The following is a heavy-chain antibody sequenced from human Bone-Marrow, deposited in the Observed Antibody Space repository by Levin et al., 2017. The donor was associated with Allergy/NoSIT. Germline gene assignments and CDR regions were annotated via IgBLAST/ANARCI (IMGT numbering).Heavy chain of an antibody. D-gene: IGHD3-3*01. CDR3: ARDPSSKTDFWSGYYTGIYYYYMDV. J-gene: IGHJ6*03. CDR2: IWYDESNR. V-gene: IGHV3-33*01. Sequence: RGESLKISCATSGFTFNNFGMHWVRQAPGKGLEWVALIWYDESNRFYADSVKGRFTTSRDNSNNTLFLQMNNLRPDDTAVYYCARDPSSKTDFWSGYYTGIYYYYMDVWGKGTTVTVSS. CDR1: GFTFNNFG.